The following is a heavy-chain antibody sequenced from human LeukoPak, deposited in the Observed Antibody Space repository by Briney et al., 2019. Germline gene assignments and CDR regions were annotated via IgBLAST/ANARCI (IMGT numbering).Heavy chain of an antibody. J-gene: IGHJ4*02. Sequence: SETLSLTCTVSGVSISGNSYYWGWIRQPPGKGLEWIGSIYYSGSTYYNPSLKSRVTISVDTSKNQFSLKLNSVTATDTAVYYCARRRGAALPFDYWGQGTLVTVSS. D-gene: IGHD1-26*01. V-gene: IGHV4-39*01. CDR3: ARRRGAALPFDY. CDR2: IYYSGST. CDR1: GVSISGNSYY.